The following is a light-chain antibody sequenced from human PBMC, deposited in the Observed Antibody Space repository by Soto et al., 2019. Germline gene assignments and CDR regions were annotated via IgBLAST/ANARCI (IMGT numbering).Light chain of an antibody. CDR1: QSISHY. J-gene: IGKJ1*01. CDR3: QQSYDMPGT. CDR2: AAS. Sequence: DIQMTQSPSPLSASVGDTVTITCRASQSISHYLSWYQQKPGKAPQLLIYAASNLQTGVPSRFSGSGFGTDFTLTISSLQPEDFAAYYCQQSYDMPGTFGLGTKVEI. V-gene: IGKV1-39*01.